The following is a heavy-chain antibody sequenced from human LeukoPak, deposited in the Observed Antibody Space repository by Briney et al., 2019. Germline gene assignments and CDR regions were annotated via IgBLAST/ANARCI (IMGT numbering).Heavy chain of an antibody. Sequence: PGGSLRPSCAASGFAVRSNYMSWVRQAPGKGLEWVSIIYSGGSTYYADSVKGRFTISRDKSKNTLFLQRNSLRAEDTAVYYCARDRGRDGYNSYYYYTDVWGKGTTVTISS. J-gene: IGHJ6*03. V-gene: IGHV3-53*01. D-gene: IGHD5-24*01. CDR3: ARDRGRDGYNSYYYYTDV. CDR2: IYSGGST. CDR1: GFAVRSNY.